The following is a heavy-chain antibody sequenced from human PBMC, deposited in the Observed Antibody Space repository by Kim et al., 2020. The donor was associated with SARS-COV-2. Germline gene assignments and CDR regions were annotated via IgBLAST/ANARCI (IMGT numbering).Heavy chain of an antibody. Sequence: GGSLRLSCAASGFTFRSYAMSWVRQAPGKGLEWVSIVGGGGVTHYADSVKGRFTISRDNSKNTLYLQMNSLRAEDTAVYYCAKDVDGSIWNPHFDSWGQGTLVTVSS. V-gene: IGHV3-23*01. CDR3: AKDVDGSIWNPHFDS. J-gene: IGHJ4*02. CDR1: GFTFRSYA. D-gene: IGHD3-3*02. CDR2: VGGGGVT.